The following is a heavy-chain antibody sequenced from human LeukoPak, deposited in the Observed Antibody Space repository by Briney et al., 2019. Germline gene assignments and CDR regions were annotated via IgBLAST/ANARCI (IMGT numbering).Heavy chain of an antibody. CDR3: ARPPFI. V-gene: IGHV3-53*01. CDR1: GFTVSTNY. Sequence: GGSLRLSCAASGFTVSTNYMSWVRQAPGKGLEWVSVIYSGGNTYYADSVKGRFTISRDSSRNTLYLQMNTLRAEDTAVYYCARPPFIWGQGTMVTVSS. CDR2: IYSGGNT. J-gene: IGHJ3*02.